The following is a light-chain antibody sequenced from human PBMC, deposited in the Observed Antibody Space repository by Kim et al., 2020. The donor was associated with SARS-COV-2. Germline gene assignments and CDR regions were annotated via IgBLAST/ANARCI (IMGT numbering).Light chain of an antibody. V-gene: IGKV1-17*01. CDR1: QGIGNY. CDR2: SVS. J-gene: IGKJ2*02. CDR3: LQHNNYPCT. Sequence: DIQMTQSPSSLSASVGDRVTITCRASQGIGNYLGWYQQKPGKAPERLIYSVSTLQSGVPSRFSGSGSGTEFTLTISSLQPEDFATYYCLQHNNYPCTFGQGTKLEI.